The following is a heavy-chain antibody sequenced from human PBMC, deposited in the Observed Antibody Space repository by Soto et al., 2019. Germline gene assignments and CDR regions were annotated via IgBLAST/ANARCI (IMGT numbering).Heavy chain of an antibody. Sequence: SETLSLTCTVSGGSVSGVDYFWSWIRQSPGKGLEWIGYIYYTGITHLNPSLKSRLTMAVDTSKNEFSLKLTSVSATDTAVYFCAREERKGIISWFDPWGQGTPVTVSS. CDR1: GGSVSGVDYF. J-gene: IGHJ5*02. D-gene: IGHD2-21*01. CDR3: AREERKGIISWFDP. V-gene: IGHV4-30-4*01. CDR2: IYYTGIT.